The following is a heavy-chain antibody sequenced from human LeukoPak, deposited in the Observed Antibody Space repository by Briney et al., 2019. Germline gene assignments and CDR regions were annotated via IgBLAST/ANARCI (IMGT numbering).Heavy chain of an antibody. CDR3: ARKRGGGSHDY. CDR2: IKQDGSEK. D-gene: IGHD1-26*01. CDR1: GFTFSNFW. Sequence: PGGSLRLSCAASGFTFSNFWMSWVRQAPGTGLEWVANIKQDGSEKYYVDSVKGRFNIFRDNAKNSLYLQMNSLRAEDTAVYYCARKRGGGSHDYWGQGTLVTVSS. V-gene: IGHV3-7*01. J-gene: IGHJ4*02.